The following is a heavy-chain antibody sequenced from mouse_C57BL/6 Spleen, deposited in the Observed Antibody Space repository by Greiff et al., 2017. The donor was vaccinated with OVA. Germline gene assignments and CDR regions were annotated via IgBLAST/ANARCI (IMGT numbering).Heavy chain of an antibody. CDR1: GYTFISYW. V-gene: IGHV1-50*01. Sequence: QVQLQQPGAELVKPGASVKLSCKASGYTFISYWMQWVKQRPGQGLEWIGEIDPSDSYTNYNQKFKGKATLTVDTSSSTAYMQLSSLTSEDSAVYYCAKYSNFYAMDYWGQGTSVTVSS. D-gene: IGHD2-5*01. CDR2: IDPSDSYT. J-gene: IGHJ4*01. CDR3: AKYSNFYAMDY.